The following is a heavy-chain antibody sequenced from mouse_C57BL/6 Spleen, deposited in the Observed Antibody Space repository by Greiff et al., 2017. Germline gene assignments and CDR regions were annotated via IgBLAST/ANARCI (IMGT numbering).Heavy chain of an antibody. V-gene: IGHV2-9-1*01. Sequence: VTLQESGPGLVAPSQSLSITCTVSGFSLTSYAISWVRQPPGKGLEWLGVIWTGGGTTYNSALKSRLSISKDNSKSQVFLKMNSLQTDDTARYYCARIRDYDHAYWGQGTLVTVSA. D-gene: IGHD2-4*01. CDR2: IWTGGGT. CDR1: GFSLTSYA. J-gene: IGHJ3*01. CDR3: ARIRDYDHAY.